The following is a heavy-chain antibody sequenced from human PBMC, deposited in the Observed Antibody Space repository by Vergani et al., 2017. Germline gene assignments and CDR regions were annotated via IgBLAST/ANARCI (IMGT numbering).Heavy chain of an antibody. Sequence: EVQMVESGGGLVKPGGSLRLSCVASGFTFSHYSMNWVRQAPGKGLEWVSSISGNNDDVYYADSVKGRFTISRDNAKNSLYLDMSSLRAEDTAVYYCARNSPCSSTSCYSWDAFDIWGQGIMVTVSS. CDR3: ARNSPCSSTSCYSWDAFDI. CDR1: GFTFSHYS. J-gene: IGHJ3*02. V-gene: IGHV3-21*01. D-gene: IGHD2-2*01. CDR2: ISGNNDDV.